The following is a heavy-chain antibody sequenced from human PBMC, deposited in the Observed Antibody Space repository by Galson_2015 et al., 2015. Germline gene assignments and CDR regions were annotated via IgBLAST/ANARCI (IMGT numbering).Heavy chain of an antibody. CDR1: GFTFSNAW. CDR2: IKSKTDGGTT. D-gene: IGHD5-18*01. J-gene: IGHJ4*02. V-gene: IGHV3-15*01. CDR3: TTEPHIQLWLTPGY. Sequence: SLRLSCAASGFTFSNAWMSWVRQAPGKGLEWVGRIKSKTDGGTTDYAAPVKGRFTISRDDSKNTLYLQMNSLKTEDTAVYYCTTEPHIQLWLTPGYWGQGTLVTVSS.